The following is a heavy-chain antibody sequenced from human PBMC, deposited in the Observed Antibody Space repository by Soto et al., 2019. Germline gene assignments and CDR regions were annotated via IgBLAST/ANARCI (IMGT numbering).Heavy chain of an antibody. Sequence: ASVKVSCKASGYTFTGYGISWVRQAPGQGLEWMGWISAYNGNTNYAQKLQGRVTMTTDTSTSTAYMELRSLRSDDTAVYYCASAILTGYSFDYWGQGTLVTVSS. CDR1: GYTFTGYG. CDR2: ISAYNGNT. V-gene: IGHV1-18*01. D-gene: IGHD3-9*01. J-gene: IGHJ4*02. CDR3: ASAILTGYSFDY.